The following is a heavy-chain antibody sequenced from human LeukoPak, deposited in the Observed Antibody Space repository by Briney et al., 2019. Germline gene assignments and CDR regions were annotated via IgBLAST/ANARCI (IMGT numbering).Heavy chain of an antibody. CDR2: ISSSSSYI. J-gene: IGHJ6*04. CDR1: GFTFSSYS. Sequence: PGGSLRLSCAASGFTFSSYSMNWVRQAPGKGLEWVSSISSSSSYIYYADSVKGRFTISRDNAKNSLYLQMNSLRAEDTAVYYCARVRGRDYGMDVWAKGTTVTVSS. CDR3: ARVRGRDYGMDV. V-gene: IGHV3-21*01.